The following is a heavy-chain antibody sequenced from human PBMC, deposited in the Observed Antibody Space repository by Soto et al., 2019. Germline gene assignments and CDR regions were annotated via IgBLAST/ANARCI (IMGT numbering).Heavy chain of an antibody. CDR3: ARRGWGSSSFFDY. V-gene: IGHV4-39*01. D-gene: IGHD6-6*01. CDR1: GASITSLYYY. Sequence: SETLSLTCTVSGASITSLYYYWGWIRQPPGKGLEWIGSSYHSGSTYYAPSLMSRVAMSVDTSKNQFSLKLNSVTAADTAVYYCARRGWGSSSFFDYWGQGTLVTVSS. J-gene: IGHJ4*02. CDR2: SYHSGST.